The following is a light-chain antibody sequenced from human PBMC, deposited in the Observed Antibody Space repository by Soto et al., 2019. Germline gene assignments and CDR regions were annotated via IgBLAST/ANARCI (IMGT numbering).Light chain of an antibody. CDR3: QHYDGSPPWT. CDR2: AAS. V-gene: IGKV3-20*01. J-gene: IGKJ1*01. Sequence: EIVLTQSPGTLSFSPGDRATLSCRVSQSVSSTSLAWYQHKPGQAPRLLIYAASNRATGIPDRFSGSGSGTDFTLTISRLEPEDLALYYCQHYDGSPPWTFGQGTKVEIK. CDR1: QSVSSTS.